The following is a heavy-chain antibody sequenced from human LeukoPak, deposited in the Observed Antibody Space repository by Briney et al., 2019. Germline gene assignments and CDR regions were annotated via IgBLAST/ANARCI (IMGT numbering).Heavy chain of an antibody. J-gene: IGHJ4*02. CDR1: GYTFTSYG. CDR2: ISAYNGNT. V-gene: IGHV1-18*01. CDR3: ASTEGTTVTTCVDY. D-gene: IGHD4-17*01. Sequence: VASVKVSCKASGYTFTSYGISWVRQAPGQGLEWMGWISAYNGNTNYAQKLQGRVTMTTDTSTSTAYMELRSLRSDDTAVYYCASTEGTTVTTCVDYWGQGTLVTVSS.